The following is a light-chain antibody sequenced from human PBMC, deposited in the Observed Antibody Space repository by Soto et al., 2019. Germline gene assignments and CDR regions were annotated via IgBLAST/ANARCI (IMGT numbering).Light chain of an antibody. CDR1: QTISSY. CDR2: AAS. Sequence: DIQMPQSPSSLSASVGDRVTITCRASQTISSYLNWYQQKPGKAPKVLIYAASSLQSGVPSRFRGSGSGTVFALTISNLQPEESATYSFQRSYRTPRTFGGGTNLVIK. CDR3: QRSYRTPRT. J-gene: IGKJ2*01. V-gene: IGKV1-39*01.